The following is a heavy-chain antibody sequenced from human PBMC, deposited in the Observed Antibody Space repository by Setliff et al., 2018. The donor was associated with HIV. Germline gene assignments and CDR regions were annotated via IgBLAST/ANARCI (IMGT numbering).Heavy chain of an antibody. CDR3: AREVTSFEAFDL. CDR1: GFTFSSYW. Sequence: GSLRLSCAASGFTFSSYWMSWVRQAPGKGLEWVANIKYDGSEKYYVGSVKGRFTISRDNAKNSLYLQMNSLRAEDTAVYYCAREVTSFEAFDLWGQGTMVTVSS. V-gene: IGHV3-7*01. CDR2: IKYDGSEK. J-gene: IGHJ3*01. D-gene: IGHD2-21*02.